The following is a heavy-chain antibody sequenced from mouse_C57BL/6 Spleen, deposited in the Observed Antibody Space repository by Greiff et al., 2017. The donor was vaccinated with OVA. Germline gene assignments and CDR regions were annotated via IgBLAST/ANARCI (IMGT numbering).Heavy chain of an antibody. D-gene: IGHD1-1*01. J-gene: IGHJ4*01. CDR3: ARLSSSDEDYYAMDY. V-gene: IGHV1-59*01. CDR2: IDPSDSYT. CDR1: GYTFTSYW. Sequence: VQLQQPGAELVRPGTSVKLSCKASGYTFTSYWMHWVKQRPGQGLEWIGVIDPSDSYTNYNQKFKGKATLTVDTSSSTAYMQLSSLTSEDSAVYYCARLSSSDEDYYAMDYWGQGTSVTVSS.